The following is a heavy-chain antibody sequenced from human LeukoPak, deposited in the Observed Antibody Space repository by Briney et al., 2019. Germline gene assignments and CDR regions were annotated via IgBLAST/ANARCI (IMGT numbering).Heavy chain of an antibody. CDR1: GFTVSSNH. V-gene: IGHV3-66*01. Sequence: GGSLRLPCAASGFTVSSNHMSWVRQAPGKGLEWVSVIYSGGSTYYADSVTGRFTISRDNTKNTMYLQMNSLRAEDTAVYYCVKKLRYFDWSDYFEYWGQGTLVTVSS. J-gene: IGHJ4*02. CDR3: VKKLRYFDWSDYFEY. CDR2: IYSGGST. D-gene: IGHD3-9*01.